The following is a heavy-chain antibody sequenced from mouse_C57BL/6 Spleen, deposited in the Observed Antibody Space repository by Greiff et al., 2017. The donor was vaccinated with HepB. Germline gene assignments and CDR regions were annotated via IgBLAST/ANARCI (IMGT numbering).Heavy chain of an antibody. CDR2: IDPENGDT. J-gene: IGHJ2*01. Sequence: EVKLQQSGAELVRPGASVKLSCTASGFNIKDDYMHWVKQRPEQGLEWIGWIDPENGDTEYASKFQGKATITADTSSNTAYLQLSSLTSEDTAVYYCIVGRRLDYWGQGTTLTVSS. V-gene: IGHV14-4*01. CDR1: GFNIKDDY. CDR3: IVGRRLDY. D-gene: IGHD1-1*02.